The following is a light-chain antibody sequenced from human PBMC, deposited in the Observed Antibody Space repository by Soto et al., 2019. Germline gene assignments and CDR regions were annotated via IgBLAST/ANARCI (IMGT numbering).Light chain of an antibody. CDR3: QRYGTSPPLT. Sequence: EIVLTQSPGTLSLSPGERATLSCRASQSVSSNYLAWYQQKPGQAPRLLIYGASNRATGIPDRFSGSGSATDFTLTISRLEPEDFAVYYCQRYGTSPPLTFGGGTKVDIK. V-gene: IGKV3-20*01. CDR1: QSVSSNY. J-gene: IGKJ4*01. CDR2: GAS.